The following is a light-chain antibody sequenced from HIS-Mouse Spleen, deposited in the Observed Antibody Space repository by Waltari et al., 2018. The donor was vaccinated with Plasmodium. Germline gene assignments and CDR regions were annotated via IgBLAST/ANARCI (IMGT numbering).Light chain of an antibody. Sequence: EIVMTQSPATLSVSPGDRATLSCRASQSVSSNLAWYQQKPGQAPRLLIYGASTRATGIPARFSGSESGTEVTLTISSLQSEDFAVYYCQQYNNWSFTFGPGTKVDIK. J-gene: IGKJ3*01. CDR3: QQYNNWSFT. CDR1: QSVSSN. CDR2: GAS. V-gene: IGKV3-15*01.